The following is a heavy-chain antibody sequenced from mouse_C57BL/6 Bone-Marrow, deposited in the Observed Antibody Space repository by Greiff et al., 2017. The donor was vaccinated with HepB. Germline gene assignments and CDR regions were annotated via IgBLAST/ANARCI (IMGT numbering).Heavy chain of an antibody. CDR1: GYAFTNYL. V-gene: IGHV1-54*01. D-gene: IGHD3-1*01. CDR2: INPGSGGT. Sequence: VQLQESGAELVRPGTSVKVSCKASGYAFTNYLIEWVKQRPGQGLEWIGVINPGSGGTNYNEKFKGKATLTADTSSSTAYMQLSSLTSEDSSVYFCATRIVYFDYWGQGKTLTVTS. CDR3: ATRIVYFDY. J-gene: IGHJ2*01.